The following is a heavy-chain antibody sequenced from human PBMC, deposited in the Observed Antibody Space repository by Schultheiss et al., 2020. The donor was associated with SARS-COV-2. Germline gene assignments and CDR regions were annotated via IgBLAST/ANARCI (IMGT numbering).Heavy chain of an antibody. CDR1: GGSFSGYY. Sequence: SQTLSLTCAVYGGSFSGYYWSWIRQPPGKRLEWIGEINHAGSTNYNPSLKSRVTISVDKSKNQFSLKLSSVTAADTAVYYCARDIAVAGYYYYGMDVWGQGTTVTVSS. CDR2: INHAGST. CDR3: ARDIAVAGYYYYGMDV. D-gene: IGHD6-19*01. J-gene: IGHJ6*02. V-gene: IGHV4-34*01.